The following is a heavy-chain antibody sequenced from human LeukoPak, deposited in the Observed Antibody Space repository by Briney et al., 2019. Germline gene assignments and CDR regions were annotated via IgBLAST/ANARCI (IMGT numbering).Heavy chain of an antibody. V-gene: IGHV4-34*01. Sequence: SETLSLTCAVYGGSFSGYYWSWIRQPPGKGLEWIGEINHSGSTNYNPSLKSRVTISVDTSKNQFSLKLSSVTAADTAVYYCAKGYWSGYSFDNWFDPWGQGTLVTVSS. CDR2: INHSGST. CDR3: AKGYWSGYSFDNWFDP. D-gene: IGHD3-3*01. J-gene: IGHJ5*02. CDR1: GGSFSGYY.